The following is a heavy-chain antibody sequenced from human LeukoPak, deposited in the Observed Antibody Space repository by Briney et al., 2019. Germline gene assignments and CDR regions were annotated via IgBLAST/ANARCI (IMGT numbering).Heavy chain of an antibody. Sequence: ASVKVSCKASGYTFTSYGISWVRQAPGQGLDWMGWISAYNGNTNYAQKLQGRVTMTTDTSTSTAYMELRSLRSDDTAVYYCARATPGIAAAGAFDIWGQGTMVTVSS. J-gene: IGHJ3*02. CDR2: ISAYNGNT. D-gene: IGHD6-13*01. CDR3: ARATPGIAAAGAFDI. V-gene: IGHV1-18*01. CDR1: GYTFTSYG.